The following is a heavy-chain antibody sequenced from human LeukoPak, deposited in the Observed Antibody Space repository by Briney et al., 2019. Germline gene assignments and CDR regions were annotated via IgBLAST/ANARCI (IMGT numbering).Heavy chain of an antibody. CDR2: ISRNGGST. Sequence: GGSLRLSCAASGFTFSSHAMHWVRQAPGKGLEYVSAISRNGGSTYYANSVKGRFTISRDNSKNTLYLQMGSLRAEDMAVYYCARVGDVDTFDYWGREPWSPSPQ. V-gene: IGHV3-64*01. CDR1: GFTFSSHA. J-gene: IGHJ4*02. CDR3: ARVGDVDTFDY. D-gene: IGHD5-18*01.